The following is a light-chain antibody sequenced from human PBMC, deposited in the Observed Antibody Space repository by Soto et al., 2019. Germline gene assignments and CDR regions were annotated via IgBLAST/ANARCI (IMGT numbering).Light chain of an antibody. CDR3: GTWDNSLSAYV. CDR1: SSNIEKNY. Sequence: SVLTQPPSVSAAPGQKVTISCSGSSSNIEKNYVSWYQQFPGTAPQPLIYDNNVRPSGIPGRFSASKSGTSATLGITGLQTGDEADYYCGTWDNSLSAYVFGSGTKVTVL. CDR2: DNN. J-gene: IGLJ1*01. V-gene: IGLV1-51*01.